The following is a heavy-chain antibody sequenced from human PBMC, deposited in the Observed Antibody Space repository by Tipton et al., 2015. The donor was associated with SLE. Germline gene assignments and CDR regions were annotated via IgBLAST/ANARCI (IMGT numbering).Heavy chain of an antibody. CDR3: ARRAVAGYFDS. V-gene: IGHV1-46*01. J-gene: IGHJ4*02. D-gene: IGHD6-19*01. CDR2: INPGGGRA. Sequence: QVQLVQSGAEVKKPGASVKVSCKASGYTFTSYGISWVRQAPGQGLEWMGIINPGGGRATYSQKFQGRVTMTRDTSASTVDMELSSLRSEDSALYYCARRAVAGYFDSWGQGTLVTVSS. CDR1: GYTFTSYG.